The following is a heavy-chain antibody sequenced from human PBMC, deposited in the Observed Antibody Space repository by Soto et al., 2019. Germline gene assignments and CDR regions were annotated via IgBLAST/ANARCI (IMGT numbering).Heavy chain of an antibody. Sequence: QVPLVQSGAEVKQPGASVKVSCKSSGYTFTHYAMHWVCQAPGQGLEWLGWINTDNGNTAFSQKFQGRVSITMDTSASTAYVELSSLISEDTAVYYCARQGDSRILRDTFDIWGQGTLVTVAS. CDR3: ARQGDSRILRDTFDI. CDR2: INTDNGNT. CDR1: GYTFTHYA. J-gene: IGHJ3*02. D-gene: IGHD2-8*01. V-gene: IGHV1-3*04.